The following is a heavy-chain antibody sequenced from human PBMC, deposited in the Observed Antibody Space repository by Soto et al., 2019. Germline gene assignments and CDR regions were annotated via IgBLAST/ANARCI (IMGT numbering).Heavy chain of an antibody. CDR3: ARSITIFGVVIPPYYYYGMDV. CDR2: IIPIFGTA. V-gene: IGHV1-69*13. J-gene: IGHJ6*02. D-gene: IGHD3-3*01. Sequence: SVKVSCKASGGTFSSYAISWVRQAPGQGLEWMGGIIPIFGTANYAQKFQGRVTITADESTSTAYMELSSLRSEDTAVYYCARSITIFGVVIPPYYYYGMDVWGQGTTVTVSS. CDR1: GGTFSSYA.